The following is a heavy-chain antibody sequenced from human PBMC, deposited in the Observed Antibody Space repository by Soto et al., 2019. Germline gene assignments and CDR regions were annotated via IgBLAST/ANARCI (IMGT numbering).Heavy chain of an antibody. Sequence: ASVKVSCKASGYTFTGYYMHWVRQAPGQGLEWTGWINPNSGGTNYAQKFQGWVTMTRDTSISTAYMELSSLRSEDTAVYYCARDYGDYYFDYWGQGTLVTVSS. D-gene: IGHD4-17*01. J-gene: IGHJ4*02. CDR2: INPNSGGT. CDR3: ARDYGDYYFDY. V-gene: IGHV1-2*04. CDR1: GYTFTGYY.